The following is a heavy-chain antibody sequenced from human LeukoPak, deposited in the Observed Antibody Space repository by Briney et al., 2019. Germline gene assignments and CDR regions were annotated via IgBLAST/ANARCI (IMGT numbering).Heavy chain of an antibody. J-gene: IGHJ4*02. CDR1: GGSISSGSYF. Sequence: PSQTLSLTCTVSGGSISSGSYFWSWIRQPAGKGLEWIGRIYTSGSTNYSPSLKSRVAISVDTSKNQFSLKLSSVTAADTAVYYCARGGYSYGRTIDYWGQGTLVTVSS. CDR2: IYTSGST. D-gene: IGHD5-18*01. V-gene: IGHV4-61*02. CDR3: ARGGYSYGRTIDY.